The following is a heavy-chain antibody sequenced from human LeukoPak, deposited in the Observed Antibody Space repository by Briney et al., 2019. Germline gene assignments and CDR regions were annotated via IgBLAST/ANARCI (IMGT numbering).Heavy chain of an antibody. D-gene: IGHD2-2*02. CDR3: AKNRIPTSITPDS. CDR1: GFTFSAYG. Sequence: PGTSLRLSCAASGFTFSAYGMHWLRQAPGKGLEWVAVIPFDSSNKYYTDSVQGRSTISRDNSKNTLYLQMNSLRADDTAVYYCAKNRIPTSITPDSWGQGTLVIVSS. V-gene: IGHV3-30*18. CDR2: IPFDSSNK. J-gene: IGHJ5*01.